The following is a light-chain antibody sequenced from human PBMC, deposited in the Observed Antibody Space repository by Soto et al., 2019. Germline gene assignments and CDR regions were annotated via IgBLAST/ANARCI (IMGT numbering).Light chain of an antibody. CDR1: QTVRNNY. J-gene: IGKJ4*01. Sequence: SGSTNSTTTLALSPVERAPLSCSASQTVRNNYLAWYQQKPGQAPRLLIYDASSRATGIPDRFSGGGSGTDFTLTISRLEPEDFAVYYCQQSRIYPLTFGGGTKV. V-gene: IGKV3D-20*02. CDR3: QQSRIYPLT. CDR2: DAS.